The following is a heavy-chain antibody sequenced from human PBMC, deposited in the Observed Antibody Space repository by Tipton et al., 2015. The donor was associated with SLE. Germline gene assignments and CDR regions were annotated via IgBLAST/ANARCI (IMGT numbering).Heavy chain of an antibody. CDR3: ARAMAWTGDPLHFDY. Sequence: TLPLTCTVSGGSLRSYYWTWIRQPAGKGLEWIGRVYFGGSTNYNPSLKSRVAISLDTSKNQFSLKLKSVTAADTAVYFCARAMAWTGDPLHFDYWGQGSLVTVSS. V-gene: IGHV4-4*07. CDR1: GGSLRSYY. J-gene: IGHJ4*02. D-gene: IGHD3/OR15-3a*01. CDR2: VYFGGST.